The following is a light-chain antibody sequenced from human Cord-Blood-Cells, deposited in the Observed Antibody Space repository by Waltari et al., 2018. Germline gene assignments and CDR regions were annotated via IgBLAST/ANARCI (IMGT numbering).Light chain of an antibody. V-gene: IGLV3-1*01. CDR1: KLGDKY. Sequence: TASITCSGDKLGDKYACWYQQKPGQSPVLVIYQDSKRPSGIPERFSGSNSGNTATLTISGTRAMDEADYYCQAWDSSTYVFGTGTKVTVL. CDR3: QAWDSSTYV. J-gene: IGLJ1*01. CDR2: QDS.